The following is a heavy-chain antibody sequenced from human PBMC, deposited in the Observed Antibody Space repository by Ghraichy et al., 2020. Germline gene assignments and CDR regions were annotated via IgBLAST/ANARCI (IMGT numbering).Heavy chain of an antibody. CDR1: GFTFSSYS. Sequence: LSLTCAASGFTFSSYSMNWVRQAPGKGLEWVSSISSSTGYIYSADSVKGRFTISRDNATNSLYLQMNSLRAEDTAVYYCARDRGGSYIFDYWGQGTLVTVSS. V-gene: IGHV3-21*01. CDR3: ARDRGGSYIFDY. J-gene: IGHJ4*02. D-gene: IGHD1-26*01. CDR2: ISSSTGYI.